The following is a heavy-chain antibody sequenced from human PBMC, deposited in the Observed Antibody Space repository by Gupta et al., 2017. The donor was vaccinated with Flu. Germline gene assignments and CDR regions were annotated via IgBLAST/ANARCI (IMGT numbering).Heavy chain of an antibody. CDR2: RKQDESEK. J-gene: IGHJ4*02. CDR3: VRCCGRSACPYFFDS. V-gene: IGHV3-7*01. Sequence: EVQLVESGGGVVQPGGSLRLSCDASGFTFSSTWMSWVRLAPGKGLEWVATRKQDESEKHYVDSVKGRCTISRDNAKNLLYLQMDCLRAEDSTYYYCVRCCGRSACPYFFDSWGQGILVTVSS. CDR1: GFTFSSTW. D-gene: IGHD2-21*01.